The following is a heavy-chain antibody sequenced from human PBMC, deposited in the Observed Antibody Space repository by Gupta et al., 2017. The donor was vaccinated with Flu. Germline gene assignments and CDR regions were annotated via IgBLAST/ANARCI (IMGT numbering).Heavy chain of an antibody. CDR1: GYSISRGYY. CDR3: ARGRMITFGGEMDY. V-gene: IGHV4-38-2*01. CDR2: IYHSGST. Sequence: QVQLQESGPGLVKPSETLSLTCAVSGYSISRGYYWGWIRQPPGTGLEWIGSIYHSGSTYYNPSLKSRVTISVDTSKNQFSLKLSSVTAADTAVYYCARGRMITFGGEMDYWGQGTLVTVSS. D-gene: IGHD3-16*01. J-gene: IGHJ4*02.